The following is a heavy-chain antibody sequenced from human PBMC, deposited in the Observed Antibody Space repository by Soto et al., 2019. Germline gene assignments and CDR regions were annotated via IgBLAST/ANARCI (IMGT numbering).Heavy chain of an antibody. CDR2: ISYDGSNK. CDR3: AKGFGGTYSSSWTNYNCFDP. V-gene: IGHV3-30*18. J-gene: IGHJ5*02. Sequence: PGGSLRLSCAASGFTFSSYGMHWVRQAPGKGLEWVAVISYDGSNKYYADSVKGRFTISRDNSKNTLYLQMNSLRAEDTAVYYCAKGFGGTYSSSWTNYNCFDPWGQGTLVTVSS. CDR1: GFTFSSYG. D-gene: IGHD6-13*01.